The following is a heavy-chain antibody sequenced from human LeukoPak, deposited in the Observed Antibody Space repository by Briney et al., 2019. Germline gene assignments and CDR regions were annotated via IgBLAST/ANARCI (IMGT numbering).Heavy chain of an antibody. CDR2: INPSGGST. CDR1: GYTFTSYY. CDR3: ARPYSSGWYDY. V-gene: IGHV1-46*01. Sequence: ASVKVSCKASGYTFTSYYMHWVRQAPGQGLEWMGIINPSGGSTSYAQKFQDRVTMTRDTSTSTVYMELSSLRSEDTAVYYCARPYSSGWYDYWGQGTLVTVSS. J-gene: IGHJ4*02. D-gene: IGHD6-19*01.